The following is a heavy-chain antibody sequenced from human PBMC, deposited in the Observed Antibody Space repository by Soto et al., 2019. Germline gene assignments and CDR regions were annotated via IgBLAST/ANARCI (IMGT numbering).Heavy chain of an antibody. CDR3: ARVNLDYVTGMDV. J-gene: IGHJ6*02. CDR1: GGPITNY. Sequence: SETLSLTCTVSGGPITNYWSWIRQHPGKGLEWIGYIYDSGSTYYNPSLKSRVTMSLDTSKNQLSLKLTSVTAADAAVYYCARVNLDYVTGMDVWGQGTTVTVSS. D-gene: IGHD4-17*01. V-gene: IGHV4-31*03. CDR2: IYDSGST.